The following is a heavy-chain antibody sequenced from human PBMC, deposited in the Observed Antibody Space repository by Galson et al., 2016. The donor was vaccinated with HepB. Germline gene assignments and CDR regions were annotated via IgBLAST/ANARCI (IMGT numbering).Heavy chain of an antibody. D-gene: IGHD3-10*01. V-gene: IGHV1-18*01. CDR1: GYKFSSFG. Sequence: SVKVSCKAFGYKFSSFGISWVRQAPGQGLEWMGRISGYNGDTHSAQKFEDRVIMTSDSSTNPVFLEMRRLKFDDAALYFCARDARAPRRVALNDYWRRGTLVTVAS. CDR2: ISGYNGDT. CDR3: ARDARAPRRVALNDY. J-gene: IGHJ4*02.